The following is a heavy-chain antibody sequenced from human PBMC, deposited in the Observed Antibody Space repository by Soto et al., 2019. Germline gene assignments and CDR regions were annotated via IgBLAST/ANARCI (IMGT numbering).Heavy chain of an antibody. J-gene: IGHJ5*02. D-gene: IGHD3-22*01. V-gene: IGHV4-61*01. CDR2: IYYSGST. CDR1: GGSVSSGSYY. Sequence: ETLSLTCTVSGGSVSSGSYYWSWIRQPPGKGLEWIGYIYYSGSTNYNPSLKSRVTISVDTSKNQFSLKLSSVTAADTAVYYCARDDRGPGRLRWFDPWGQGTLVTVSS. CDR3: ARDDRGPGRLRWFDP.